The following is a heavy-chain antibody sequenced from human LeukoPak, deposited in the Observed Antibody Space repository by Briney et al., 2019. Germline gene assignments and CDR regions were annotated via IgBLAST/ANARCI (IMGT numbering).Heavy chain of an antibody. V-gene: IGHV3-15*01. J-gene: IGHJ6*02. D-gene: IGHD3-10*01. Sequence: PGGSLRLSCAASGFTFSNAWMRWVRQAPGKGLEWVGRIKSKSDGGTTDYAAPVKGRFTISRDDSKNTLYLQMNSLKTEDTAVYYCTTGISRTLLWFGESMDVWGQGTTVTVSS. CDR1: GFTFSNAW. CDR2: IKSKSDGGTT. CDR3: TTGISRTLLWFGESMDV.